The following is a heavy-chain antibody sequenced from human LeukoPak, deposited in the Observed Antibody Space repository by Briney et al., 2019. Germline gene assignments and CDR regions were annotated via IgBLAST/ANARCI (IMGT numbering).Heavy chain of an antibody. CDR2: INPNSGGT. D-gene: IGHD6-6*01. Sequence: ASVKVSCKASGYTFTSYAMNWVRQAPGQGLEWMGWINPNSGGTNYAQKFQGRVTMTRDTSISTAYMELSRLRSDDTAVYYCARDRPYSSSSPWNWFDPWGQGTLVTVSS. CDR3: ARDRPYSSSSPWNWFDP. V-gene: IGHV1-2*02. J-gene: IGHJ5*02. CDR1: GYTFTSYA.